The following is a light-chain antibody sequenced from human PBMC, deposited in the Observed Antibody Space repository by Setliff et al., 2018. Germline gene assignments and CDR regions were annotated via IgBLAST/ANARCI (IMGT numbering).Light chain of an antibody. Sequence: QSVLTQPPSASGSPGQSVTISCTGASIDIGNYNYVSWYQHHPGKAPKLIIYQVTKRPSGVPDRFSGSKSANTASLTVSGLQAEDEADYYCSAYGGSNNYGVFGTGTRSPS. V-gene: IGLV2-8*01. J-gene: IGLJ1*01. CDR1: SIDIGNYNY. CDR3: SAYGGSNNYGV. CDR2: QVT.